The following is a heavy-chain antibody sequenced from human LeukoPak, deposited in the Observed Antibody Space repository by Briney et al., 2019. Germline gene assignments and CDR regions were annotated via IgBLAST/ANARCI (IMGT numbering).Heavy chain of an antibody. V-gene: IGHV3-30*02. CDR3: ARLGRKASSSPDY. CDR1: GFTFSSYG. Sequence: PGGSLRLSCAASGFTFSSYGMHWVRQAPGKGLEWVAFIRYDGNNKYYADSVKGRFTISRDNSKNTLYLQMNSLRAEDTAVYYCARLGRKASSSPDYWGQGTLVTVSS. J-gene: IGHJ4*02. D-gene: IGHD2-21*01. CDR2: IRYDGNNK.